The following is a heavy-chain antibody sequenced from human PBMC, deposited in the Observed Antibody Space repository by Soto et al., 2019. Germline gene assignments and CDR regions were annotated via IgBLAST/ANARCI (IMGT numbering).Heavy chain of an antibody. CDR1: GFTFSSYS. J-gene: IGHJ4*02. CDR3: AKAPYSGYDTYYFDY. CDR2: VSYNGSNI. Sequence: GGSLRLSCAASGFTFSSYSMNWVRQAPGKGLEWVAVVSYNGSNIYYGDSVKGRFTISRDNSKNTLYLQMNSLRAEDTAVYYCAKAPYSGYDTYYFDYWGQGTLVTSPQ. V-gene: IGHV3-30*18. D-gene: IGHD5-12*01.